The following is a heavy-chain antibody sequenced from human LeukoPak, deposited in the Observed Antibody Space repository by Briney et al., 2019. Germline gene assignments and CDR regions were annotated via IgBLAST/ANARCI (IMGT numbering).Heavy chain of an antibody. CDR3: ARQRGSGWYHPHLF. Sequence: SETLSLTCSASGGSINTRSYFWGWIRQSPGKGLEWIASMYYSGTTYYNPSLKSRVTISVDTYKSQLSLKLSSVTAADTAVYYCARQRGSGWYHPHLFWGQGILVTVPS. V-gene: IGHV4-39*01. CDR1: GGSINTRSYF. J-gene: IGHJ4*02. CDR2: MYYSGTT. D-gene: IGHD6-19*01.